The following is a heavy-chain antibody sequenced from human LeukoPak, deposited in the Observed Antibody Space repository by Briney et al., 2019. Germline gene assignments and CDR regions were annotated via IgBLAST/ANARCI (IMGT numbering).Heavy chain of an antibody. CDR1: GGSISSYY. V-gene: IGHV4-59*08. CDR3: ARRMYYYDSSGYGGYWLDP. J-gene: IGHJ5*02. CDR2: IYYSGST. D-gene: IGHD3-22*01. Sequence: PSETLSLTCTVSGGSISSYYWSWIRQPPGKGLEWIGYIYYSGSTNYNPSLKSRVTISVDTSKNQFSLKLSSVTAADTAVYYCARRMYYYDSSGYGGYWLDPWSQGTLVTVSS.